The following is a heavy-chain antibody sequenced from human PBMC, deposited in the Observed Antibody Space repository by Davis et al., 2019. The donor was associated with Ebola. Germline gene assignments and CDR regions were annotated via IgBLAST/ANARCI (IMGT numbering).Heavy chain of an antibody. V-gene: IGHV3-23*01. CDR2: VNVRGDSA. Sequence: GGSLRPSCAASGFAFSSFALTWVRQAPGKGLEWVSTVNVRGDSAYYADSVKGRFTISRDNSKNTLSLQMSSLRAEDTAVYFCAREGYLVATLPFDSWGQGTLVTVSS. CDR1: GFAFSSFA. CDR3: AREGYLVATLPFDS. J-gene: IGHJ4*02. D-gene: IGHD5-12*01.